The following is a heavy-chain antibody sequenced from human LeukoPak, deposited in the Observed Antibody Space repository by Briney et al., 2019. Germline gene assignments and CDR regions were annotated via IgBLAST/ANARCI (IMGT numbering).Heavy chain of an antibody. CDR1: GYTFTDYY. V-gene: IGHV1-69-2*01. D-gene: IGHD4-23*01. J-gene: IGHJ4*02. CDR2: VDPEDGET. CDR3: AIGLTTVVSTGDY. Sequence: ASVKVSCKVSGYTFTDYYMHWVHQAPGKGLEWMGLVDPEDGETIYAEKFQGRVTITADTSTDTAYMELSGLRSEDTAVYYCAIGLTTVVSTGDYWGQGTLVTVSS.